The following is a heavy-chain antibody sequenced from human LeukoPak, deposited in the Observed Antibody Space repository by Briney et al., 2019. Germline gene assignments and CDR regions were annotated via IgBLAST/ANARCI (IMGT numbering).Heavy chain of an antibody. D-gene: IGHD3-10*01. V-gene: IGHV4-39*01. CDR3: ARHISWFGELLSPFGY. Sequence: SETLSLTCTVSGGSISSSSYYWGWIRQPPGKGLEWIGSIYYSGSTYYNPSLKSRVTISVDTSKNQFSLKLSSVTAADTAVYYCARHISWFGELLSPFGYWGQGTLVTVSS. CDR1: GGSISSSSYY. J-gene: IGHJ4*02. CDR2: IYYSGST.